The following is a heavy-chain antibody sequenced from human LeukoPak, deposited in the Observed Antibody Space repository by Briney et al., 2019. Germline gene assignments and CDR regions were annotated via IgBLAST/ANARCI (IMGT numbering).Heavy chain of an antibody. Sequence: ASVKVSCKASGYTFTGSYMHWVRQAPGQGLEWLGWINPNSGGTNYAQKFQGRVTMTRDTSISTAYMELSRLTSDDTAVYFCARETYYSSGNVYNRIDYWGQGTLVTVSS. D-gene: IGHD3-10*01. CDR3: ARETYYSSGNVYNRIDY. CDR1: GYTFTGSY. J-gene: IGHJ4*02. CDR2: INPNSGGT. V-gene: IGHV1-2*02.